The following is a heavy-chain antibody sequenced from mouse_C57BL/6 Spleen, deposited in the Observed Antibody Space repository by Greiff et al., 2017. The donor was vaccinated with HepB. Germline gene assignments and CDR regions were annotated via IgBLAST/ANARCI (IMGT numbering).Heavy chain of an antibody. CDR3: ARWVITTVVGAMDY. J-gene: IGHJ4*01. CDR2: IYPRSGNT. D-gene: IGHD1-1*01. V-gene: IGHV1-81*01. Sequence: VQGVESGAELARPGASVKLSCKASGYTFTSYGISWVKQRTGQGLEWIGEIYPRSGNTYYNEKFKGKATLTADKSSSTAYMELRSLTSEDSAVYFCARWVITTVVGAMDYWGQGTSVTVSS. CDR1: GYTFTSYG.